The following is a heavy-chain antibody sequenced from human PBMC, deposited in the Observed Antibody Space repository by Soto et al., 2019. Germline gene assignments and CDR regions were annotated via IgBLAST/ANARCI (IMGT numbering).Heavy chain of an antibody. CDR2: IKGDGSAK. J-gene: IGHJ3*01. D-gene: IGHD3-22*01. CDR3: ARDPFESGGYGAFDL. Sequence: PGGSLRLSCTASGFNFPIYWMTWVRQAPGKGLEWVANIKGDGSAKAYLGSVEGRFTISRDNAKSSLYLEMTTLRAEDTAVYYCARDPFESGGYGAFDLWGQGTMVTVSS. CDR1: GFNFPIYW. V-gene: IGHV3-7*04.